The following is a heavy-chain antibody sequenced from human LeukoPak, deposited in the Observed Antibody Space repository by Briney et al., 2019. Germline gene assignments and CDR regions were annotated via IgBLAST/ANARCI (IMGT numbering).Heavy chain of an antibody. CDR1: GYRFTSYW. V-gene: IGHV5-51*01. CDR2: IYPGDSET. Sequence: GESLKISCKDSGYRFTSYWIGWVRQLPGKGLEWMGSIYPGDSETRYSPSFQGQVTISADKSISTAYLQWSSLKASDTAMYYCARRRDLYSGSYYPFDYWGQGTLATVSS. J-gene: IGHJ4*02. CDR3: ARRRDLYSGSYYPFDY. D-gene: IGHD1-26*01.